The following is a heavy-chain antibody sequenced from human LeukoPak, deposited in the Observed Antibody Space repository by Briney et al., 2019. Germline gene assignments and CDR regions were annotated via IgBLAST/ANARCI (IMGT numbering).Heavy chain of an antibody. CDR3: ASSHSGSHARTSNFDY. CDR1: GGSFSGYY. D-gene: IGHD1-26*01. CDR2: INHSGST. Sequence: PSETLSLTCAVYGGSFSGYYWSWIRQPPGKGLEWIGEINHSGSTNYNPSLKSRVTISVDTSKNQFSLKLSSVTAADTAVYYCASSHSGSHARTSNFDYWGQGTLVTVSS. V-gene: IGHV4-34*01. J-gene: IGHJ4*02.